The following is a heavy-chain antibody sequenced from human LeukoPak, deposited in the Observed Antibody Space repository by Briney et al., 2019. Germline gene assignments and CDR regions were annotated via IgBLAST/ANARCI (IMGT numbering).Heavy chain of an antibody. CDR2: ISYDGSNK. D-gene: IGHD3-10*01. J-gene: IGHJ6*04. V-gene: IGHV3-30*18. Sequence: GGSLRLSCAASGFTFSIYGMHCVRQAPGKGLEWVAVISYDGSNKYYADSVKGRFTISRDNSKNTLYLQMNSLRAEDTAVYYCAKLRGQLLWFGDPLLYYGMDVWGKGTTVTVSS. CDR3: AKLRGQLLWFGDPLLYYGMDV. CDR1: GFTFSIYG.